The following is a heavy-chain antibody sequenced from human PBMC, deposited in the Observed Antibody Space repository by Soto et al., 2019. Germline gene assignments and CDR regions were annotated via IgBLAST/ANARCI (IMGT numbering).Heavy chain of an antibody. Sequence: PSETLSLTCTVSGDSISNAAYYWGWIRQPPGKGLEWIGSIHNSGSTYFNPSLKSRVTISVDTSKNQFSLKLSSVTAADTAVYYCARHNYGSGSTYFDYWGHGTLVTVSS. D-gene: IGHD3-10*01. J-gene: IGHJ4*01. CDR3: ARHNYGSGSTYFDY. V-gene: IGHV4-39*01. CDR1: GDSISNAAYY. CDR2: IHNSGST.